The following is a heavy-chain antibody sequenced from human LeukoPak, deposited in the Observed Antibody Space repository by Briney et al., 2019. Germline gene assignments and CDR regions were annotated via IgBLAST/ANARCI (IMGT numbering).Heavy chain of an antibody. Sequence: ASVKVSCKASGYTFTGCYMHWVRQAPGQGLEWMGWINPNSGGTNYAQKFQGRVAMTRDTSISTAYMELSRLRSDDTAVYYCARDQGNRYYYGSGSHYNWFDPWGQGTLVTVSS. CDR2: INPNSGGT. CDR3: ARDQGNRYYYGSGSHYNWFDP. J-gene: IGHJ5*02. D-gene: IGHD3-10*01. V-gene: IGHV1-2*02. CDR1: GYTFTGCY.